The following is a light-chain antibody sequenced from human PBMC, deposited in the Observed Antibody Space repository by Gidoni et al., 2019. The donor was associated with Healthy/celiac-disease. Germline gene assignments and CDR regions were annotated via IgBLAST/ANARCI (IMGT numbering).Light chain of an antibody. CDR1: QSVSSSY. CDR3: QQYGSSPGT. J-gene: IGKJ1*01. CDR2: GAS. V-gene: IGKV3-20*01. Sequence: EIVLTQSPGTLSLSPGERATLSCRASQSVSSSYLAWYQQKPGQAPRPLIYGASSGFGTDFTLTISRLEPEDFAVYYCQQYGSSPGTFGQGTKVEIK.